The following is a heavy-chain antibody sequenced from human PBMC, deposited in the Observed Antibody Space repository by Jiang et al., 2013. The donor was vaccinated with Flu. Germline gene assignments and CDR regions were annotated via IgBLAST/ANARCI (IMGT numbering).Heavy chain of an antibody. Sequence: LVQPGRSLRLSCAASGFTFDDYAMHWARQAPGKGLEYVSAISSNGGSTYYADSVKGRFTISRDNSKNTLYLQMSSLRAEDTAVYYCVKDSILGYCSSTSCWGYWGQGTLVTVSS. CDR3: VKDSILGYCSSTSCWGY. CDR2: ISSNGGST. D-gene: IGHD2-2*01. V-gene: IGHV3-64D*09. J-gene: IGHJ4*02. CDR1: GFTFDDYA.